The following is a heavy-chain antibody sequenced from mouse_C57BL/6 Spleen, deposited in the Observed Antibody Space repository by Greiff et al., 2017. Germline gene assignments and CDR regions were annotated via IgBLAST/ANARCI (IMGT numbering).Heavy chain of an antibody. V-gene: IGHV1-81*01. J-gene: IGHJ3*01. CDR1: GYTFTSYG. CDR2: IYPRSGNT. Sequence: VKLQQSGAELARPGASVKLSCKASGYTFTSYGISWVKQRTGQGLEWIGEIYPRSGNTYYNEKFKGKATLTADKSSSTAYMELRSLTSEDSAVYFCAEEITPACFAYWGQGTLVTVSA. CDR3: AEEITPACFAY. D-gene: IGHD2-4*01.